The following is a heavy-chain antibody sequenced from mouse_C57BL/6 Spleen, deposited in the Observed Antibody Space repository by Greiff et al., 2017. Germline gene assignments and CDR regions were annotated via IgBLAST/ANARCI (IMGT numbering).Heavy chain of an antibody. Sequence: QVQLKESGAELVRPGTSVKVSCKASGYAFTNYLIEWVKQRPGQGLEWIGVINPGSGGTNYNEKFKGKATLTADKSSSTAYMQLSSVTSEDSAVYFSSRLRDDYFDYWGQGTTLTVSA. J-gene: IGHJ2*01. CDR3: SRLRDDYFDY. V-gene: IGHV1-54*01. CDR2: INPGSGGT. CDR1: GYAFTNYL.